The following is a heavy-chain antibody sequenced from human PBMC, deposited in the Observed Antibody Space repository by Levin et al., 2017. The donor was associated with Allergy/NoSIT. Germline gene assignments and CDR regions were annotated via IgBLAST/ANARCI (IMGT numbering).Heavy chain of an antibody. CDR2: IYPGDSDT. CDR3: ARLGEGEQWLFDY. Sequence: AASVMVSCKGSGYSFTSYWIGWVRQMPGKGLEWMGIIYPGDSDTRYSPSFQGQVTISADKSISTAYLQWSSLKASDTAMYYCARLGEGEQWLFDYWGQGTLVTVSS. V-gene: IGHV5-51*01. J-gene: IGHJ4*02. D-gene: IGHD6-19*01. CDR1: GYSFTSYW.